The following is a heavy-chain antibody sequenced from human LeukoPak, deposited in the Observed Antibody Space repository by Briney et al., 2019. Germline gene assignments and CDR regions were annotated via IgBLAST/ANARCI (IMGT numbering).Heavy chain of an antibody. V-gene: IGHV4-34*01. CDR1: GGSFSGYY. D-gene: IGHD3-10*01. CDR2: INHSGST. J-gene: IGHJ3*02. CDR3: ARPFLPYYYGSGSYGGMDDAFDI. Sequence: SETLSLTCAVYGGSFSGYYWSWIRQPPGKGLEWIGEINHSGSTNYNPSLKSRVTISVDTSKNQFSLKLSSVTAADTAVYYCARPFLPYYYGSGSYGGMDDAFDIWGQGTMVTVSS.